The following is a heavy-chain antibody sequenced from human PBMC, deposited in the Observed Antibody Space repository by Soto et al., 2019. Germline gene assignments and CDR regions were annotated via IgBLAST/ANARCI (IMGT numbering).Heavy chain of an antibody. V-gene: IGHV3-53*04. CDR3: ARGRGVDVVVPAAYAEYFQH. D-gene: IGHD2-2*01. CDR1: GFTVSSNY. J-gene: IGHJ1*01. CDR2: IYSGGST. Sequence: PGGSLRLSCAASGFTVSSNYMSWVRQAPGKGLEWVSVIYSGGSTYYADSVKGRFTISRHNSKNTQYLQMNNQRAEDTAVYFCARGRGVDVVVPAAYAEYFQHWGQGTLVTVSS.